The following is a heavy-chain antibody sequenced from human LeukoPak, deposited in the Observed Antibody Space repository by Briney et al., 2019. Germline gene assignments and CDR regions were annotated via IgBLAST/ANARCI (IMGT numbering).Heavy chain of an antibody. CDR2: VYNSGST. Sequence: PSETLSLTCTVSGGSISNYYWSWIREPPGKGLEWLGYVYNSGSTHYNPSLKSRVTISADTSKNQFSLTLTSVTAADTAVYYCARSGGTWSYNYWGQGTLVTVSS. V-gene: IGHV4-59*01. CDR1: GGSISNYY. D-gene: IGHD1-26*01. J-gene: IGHJ4*02. CDR3: ARSGGTWSYNY.